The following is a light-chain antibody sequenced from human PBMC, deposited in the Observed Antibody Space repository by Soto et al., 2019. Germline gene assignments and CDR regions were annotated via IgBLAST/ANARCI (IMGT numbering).Light chain of an antibody. V-gene: IGKV1-5*03. CDR1: QSVDTW. CDR2: RAS. J-gene: IGKJ1*01. Sequence: DIQMTQFPSTLSASVGDRVTITCRVSQSVDTWLAWYQQKPGKAPSLLIYRASSLESGVPSRFSGSGSGTEFTLTTRSLQPDDFASYYCQQYNNYPRTFGQGTKVDIK. CDR3: QQYNNYPRT.